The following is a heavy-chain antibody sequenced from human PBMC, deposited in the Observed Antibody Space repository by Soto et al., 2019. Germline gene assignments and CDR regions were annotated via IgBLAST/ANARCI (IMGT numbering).Heavy chain of an antibody. CDR2: ISAYNGNT. J-gene: IGHJ5*02. CDR1: GYTFTSYG. Sequence: ASVKVSCKASGYTFTSYGISWVRQAPGQGLEWMGWISAYNGNTNYAQKLQGRVTMTTDTSTSTAYMELRSLRSDDTAVYYCARERLVYGDYNNWFDPWGQGTLVTVSS. V-gene: IGHV1-18*01. D-gene: IGHD4-17*01. CDR3: ARERLVYGDYNNWFDP.